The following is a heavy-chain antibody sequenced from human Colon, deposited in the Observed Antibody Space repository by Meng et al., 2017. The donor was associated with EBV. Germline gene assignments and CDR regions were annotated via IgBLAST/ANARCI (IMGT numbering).Heavy chain of an antibody. Sequence: QLPLQESGPGLVKPSETLALTCTGSGGSSSSNGYYWDWVRQPPGKGLEWIGAIYHSGSTSYNPSLQSRVTMFVDTSKNQFSLMLTSVTATDTAVYYCARRRGGSGRDCWGQGTLVTVSS. CDR3: ARRRGGSGRDC. V-gene: IGHV4-39*01. D-gene: IGHD3-10*01. CDR1: GGSSSSNGYY. CDR2: IYHSGST. J-gene: IGHJ4*02.